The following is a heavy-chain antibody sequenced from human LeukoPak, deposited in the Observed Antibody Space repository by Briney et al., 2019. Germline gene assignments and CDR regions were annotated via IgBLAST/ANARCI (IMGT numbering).Heavy chain of an antibody. Sequence: QPGRSLRLSCAASGFTFSSYGMHWVRQAPGKGLEWVAVIWYDGSNKYYADSVKGRFTISRDNSKNTLYLQMNSLRAEDTAVYYCCWNGAQFDYRGQGTLVTVSS. D-gene: IGHD1-1*01. CDR3: CWNGAQFDY. CDR2: IWYDGSNK. CDR1: GFTFSSYG. J-gene: IGHJ4*02. V-gene: IGHV3-33*01.